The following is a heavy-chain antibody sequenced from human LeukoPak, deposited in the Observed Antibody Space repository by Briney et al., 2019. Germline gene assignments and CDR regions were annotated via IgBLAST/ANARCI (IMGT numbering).Heavy chain of an antibody. J-gene: IGHJ4*02. V-gene: IGHV3-64*01. Sequence: GGPRRLSCSASGFTFSSYAMHWVRQAPGKGLEYVSAISSNGGSTYYANSVKGRFTISRDNSKNTLYLQMGSLRAEDMAVYYCARSGSLDYWGQGTLVTVSS. CDR1: GFTFSSYA. CDR3: ARSGSLDY. CDR2: ISSNGGST. D-gene: IGHD2-15*01.